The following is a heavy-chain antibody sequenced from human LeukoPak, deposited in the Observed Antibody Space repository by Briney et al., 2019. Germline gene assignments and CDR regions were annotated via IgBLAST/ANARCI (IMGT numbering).Heavy chain of an antibody. J-gene: IGHJ3*02. Sequence: SVKVSCTASGGTFSSYAISWVRQAPGQGLEWMGGIIPIFGTANYAQKFQGRVTITADESTSTAYMGLSSLRSEDTAVYYCAYARRNYYDSSGYAFDIWGQGTMVTVSS. V-gene: IGHV1-69*13. CDR3: AYARRNYYDSSGYAFDI. CDR2: IIPIFGTA. CDR1: GGTFSSYA. D-gene: IGHD3-22*01.